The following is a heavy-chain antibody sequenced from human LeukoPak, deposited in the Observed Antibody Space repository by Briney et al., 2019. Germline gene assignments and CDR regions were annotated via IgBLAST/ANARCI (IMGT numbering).Heavy chain of an antibody. CDR3: ARHPNLDY. CDR2: INPNSGGT. J-gene: IGHJ4*02. Sequence: ASVTVSCKASGYTFTDYYIHWVRQAPGRGLAGMGWINPNSGGTSYAQKFQDRVTLTRDTSIRTAYIELSRLTSDDTAVYYCARHPNLDYWGQGTLVFVSS. V-gene: IGHV1-2*02. CDR1: GYTFTDYY.